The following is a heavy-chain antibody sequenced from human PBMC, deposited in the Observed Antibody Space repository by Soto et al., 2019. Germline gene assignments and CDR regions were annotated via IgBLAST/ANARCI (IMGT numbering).Heavy chain of an antibody. Sequence: EVQLVETGGGLIQPGGSLRLSCAASGLTVSSNYMTWVRQAPGKGLEWVSSIHPAGSIFYEDSVKGRFIFSRDNSRNTVHLQIKSLRVDDKAMSYCAGGIDDAKIRFDPWGQGTLVTVSS. CDR3: AGGIDDAKIRFDP. CDR1: GLTVSSNY. D-gene: IGHD1-1*01. V-gene: IGHV3-53*02. J-gene: IGHJ5*02. CDR2: IHPAGSI.